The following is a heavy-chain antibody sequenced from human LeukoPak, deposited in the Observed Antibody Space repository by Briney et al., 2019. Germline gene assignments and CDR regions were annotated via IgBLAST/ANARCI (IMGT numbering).Heavy chain of an antibody. V-gene: IGHV3-15*01. CDR2: FKSNTDGGTT. Sequence: GGSLRLSGAASGFTFSTAWMSWVRQAPGKGLEWVGRFKSNTDGGTTDYAAPVKGRFTISGDDSKNMLYLQMNSLKTEDTAVYYCTTSSVYYGEGHWGQGTLVTVSS. D-gene: IGHD4-17*01. CDR3: TTSSVYYGEGH. CDR1: GFTFSTAW. J-gene: IGHJ4*02.